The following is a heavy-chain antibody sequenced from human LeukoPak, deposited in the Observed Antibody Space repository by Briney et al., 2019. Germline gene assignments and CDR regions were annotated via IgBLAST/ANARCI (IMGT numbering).Heavy chain of an antibody. CDR1: GFTVSSNY. Sequence: GGSLRLSCAASGFTVSSNYMSWVRQAPGKGLEWVSVIYSGGSTYYADSVKGRFTISRDNSKNTLYLQMNSLRAEDTAVYYCAGDYPNYYDSSGSPGAFDIWGQGTMVTVSS. J-gene: IGHJ3*02. CDR3: AGDYPNYYDSSGSPGAFDI. CDR2: IYSGGST. V-gene: IGHV3-53*01. D-gene: IGHD3-22*01.